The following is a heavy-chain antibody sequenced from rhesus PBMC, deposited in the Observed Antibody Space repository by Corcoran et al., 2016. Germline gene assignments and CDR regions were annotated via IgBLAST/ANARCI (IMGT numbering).Heavy chain of an antibody. Sequence: QVQLQESGPGLVKPSETLSLTCAVSGYSISSGYYWGWIREPPGKGLEYIGYIIGSSGSPYYNPALECRVTISTDTSKNQFSLKVSSVTAADTAVYYCARQYSTAVSNWGQGVLVTVSS. CDR3: ARQYSTAVSN. J-gene: IGHJ4*01. D-gene: IGHD4-29*01. CDR2: IIGSSGSP. V-gene: IGHV4-99*01. CDR1: GYSISSGYY.